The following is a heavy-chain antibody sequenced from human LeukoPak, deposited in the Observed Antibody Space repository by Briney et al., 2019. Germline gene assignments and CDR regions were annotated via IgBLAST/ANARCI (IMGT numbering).Heavy chain of an antibody. Sequence: EASETLSLTCTVSGGSISSSSYYWGWIRQPPGKGLEWIGSIYYSGSTYYNPSLKSRVTISVDTSKNQFSLKLSSVTAADTAVYYCARDLPCSSTSCYDWFDPWGQGTLSPSPQ. J-gene: IGHJ5*02. D-gene: IGHD2-2*01. CDR2: IYYSGST. CDR1: GGSISSSSYY. V-gene: IGHV4-39*07. CDR3: ARDLPCSSTSCYDWFDP.